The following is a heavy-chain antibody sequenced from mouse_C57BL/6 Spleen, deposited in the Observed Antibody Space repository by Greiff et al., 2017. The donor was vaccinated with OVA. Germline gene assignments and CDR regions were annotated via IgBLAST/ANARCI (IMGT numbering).Heavy chain of an antibody. J-gene: IGHJ3*01. V-gene: IGHV5-4*01. CDR2: ISDGGSYT. CDR3: ARDENMVTTGGAWFAY. CDR1: GFTFSSYA. Sequence: EVKVVESGGGLVKPGGSLKLSCAASGFTFSSYAMSWVRQTPEKRLEWVATISDGGSYTYYPDNVKGRFTISRDNAKNNLYLQMSHLKSEDTAMYYCARDENMVTTGGAWFAYWGQGTLVTVSA. D-gene: IGHD2-2*01.